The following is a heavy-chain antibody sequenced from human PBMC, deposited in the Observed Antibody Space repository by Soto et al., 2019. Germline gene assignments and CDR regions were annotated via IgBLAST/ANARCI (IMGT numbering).Heavy chain of an antibody. CDR3: AKDHLPTTVTTVGY. V-gene: IGHV3-30*18. CDR2: ISYYGSDK. J-gene: IGHJ4*02. Sequence: QVQLVEAGGGVVQPGRSLRLSCAASGFTFSNYGMHWVRQAPGKGLEWVAVISYYGSDKYYADSVKGRFTISRDNYKNTLYLQMDLLRAEDTAVYYCAKDHLPTTVTTVGYWGQGTLVTVSS. D-gene: IGHD4-17*01. CDR1: GFTFSNYG.